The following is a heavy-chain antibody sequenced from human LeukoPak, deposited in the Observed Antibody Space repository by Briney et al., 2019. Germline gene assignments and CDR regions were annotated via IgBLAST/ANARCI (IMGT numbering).Heavy chain of an antibody. CDR1: GYTFTGYY. D-gene: IGHD3-10*01. CDR2: INPNSGGT. CDR3: ARDLRRGITMVRGVRSYGAWDI. Sequence: ASVKVSCKASGYTFTGYYMHWVRQAPGQGLEWMGWINPNSGGTNYAQKFQGRVTMTRDTSISTAYMELSRLRSDDTAVYYCARDLRRGITMVRGVRSYGAWDIWGQGTMVTVSS. J-gene: IGHJ3*02. V-gene: IGHV1-2*02.